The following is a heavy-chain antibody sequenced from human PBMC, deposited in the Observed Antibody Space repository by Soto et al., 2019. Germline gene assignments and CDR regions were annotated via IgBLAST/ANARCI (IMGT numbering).Heavy chain of an antibody. CDR1: GGSISSGDYY. CDR3: ARAVVAPFWYGMDV. J-gene: IGHJ6*02. CDR2: IYYSGST. Sequence: SETLSLTCTVSGGSISSGDYYWSWIRQPPGKGLEWIGYIYYSGSTYYNPSLKSRVTISVDTSKNQFSLKLSSVTAADTAVYYCARAVVAPFWYGMDVWGQGTTVTVSS. V-gene: IGHV4-30-4*01. D-gene: IGHD2-21*01.